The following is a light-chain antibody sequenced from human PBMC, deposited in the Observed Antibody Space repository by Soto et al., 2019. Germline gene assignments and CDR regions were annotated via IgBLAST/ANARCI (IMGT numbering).Light chain of an antibody. V-gene: IGKV1-39*01. CDR2: AAS. CDR1: ETISNN. Sequence: DIQMIQSPSSLSASVGDRVTITCRASETISNNLNWYQQKPEEAPKLLIYAASNLQSGVPARFSGTGSGTDFTLTISTLQPEDFATYFCQQSYTSPWTFGQGTKVDIK. J-gene: IGKJ1*01. CDR3: QQSYTSPWT.